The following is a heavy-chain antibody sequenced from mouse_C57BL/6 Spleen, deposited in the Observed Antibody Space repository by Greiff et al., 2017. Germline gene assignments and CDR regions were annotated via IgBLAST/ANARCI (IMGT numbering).Heavy chain of an antibody. CDR3: ARSRYGSSYNWYFDV. Sequence: QVQLQQSGAELVKPGASVKISCKASGYAFSSYWMNWVKQRPGKGLEWIGQIYPGDGDTNYNGKFKGKATLTADKSSSTAYMQLSSLTSEDSAVYFCARSRYGSSYNWYFDVWGTGTTVTVSS. CDR1: GYAFSSYW. D-gene: IGHD1-1*01. CDR2: IYPGDGDT. J-gene: IGHJ1*03. V-gene: IGHV1-80*01.